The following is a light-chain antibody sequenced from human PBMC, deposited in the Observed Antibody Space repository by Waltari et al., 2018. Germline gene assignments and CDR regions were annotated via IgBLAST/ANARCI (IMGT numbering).Light chain of an antibody. CDR1: QSLLFNSDSKGY. J-gene: IGKJ1*01. CDR2: WAS. CDR3: HQYYSTPQT. V-gene: IGKV4-1*01. Sequence: DIVLTQSPEFMAVSLGERATLNCKSSQSLLFNSDSKGYLAWYQQRRGQPPTLLIYWASTRESGVPDRFNGSGSGTDFSLTISSLQAEDAAVYYCHQYYSTPQTFGQGTKVEVK.